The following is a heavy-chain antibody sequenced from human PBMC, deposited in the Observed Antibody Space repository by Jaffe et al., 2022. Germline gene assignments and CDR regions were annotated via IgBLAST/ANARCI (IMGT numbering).Heavy chain of an antibody. CDR2: ISGSGGST. V-gene: IGHV3-23*01. Sequence: EVQLLESGGDLVQPGGSLRLSCAASGFTFNNCAMSWVRQAPGKGLEWVSIISGSGGSTVYADSVKGRFTISRDSSKNTVYLQMNNLRAEDTAVYYCAKGHGKYCDTNCHSRVLDYWGQGTLVTVSS. CDR1: GFTFNNCA. CDR3: AKGHGKYCDTNCHSRVLDY. J-gene: IGHJ4*02. D-gene: IGHD2-21*01.